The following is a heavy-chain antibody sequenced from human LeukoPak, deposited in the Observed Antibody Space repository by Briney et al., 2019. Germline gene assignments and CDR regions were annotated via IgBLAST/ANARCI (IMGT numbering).Heavy chain of an antibody. Sequence: GGSLRLSCAASGFIVSGTYMTWVRQAPGKGLECVSIIYSGGDTYYADSVKGRFTISRDNSKNTLYLQMNSLRAEDTAVYYCAKGEGPYYYDSSGRWGQGTLVTVSS. V-gene: IGHV3-53*01. D-gene: IGHD3-22*01. CDR2: IYSGGDT. J-gene: IGHJ4*02. CDR3: AKGEGPYYYDSSGR. CDR1: GFIVSGTY.